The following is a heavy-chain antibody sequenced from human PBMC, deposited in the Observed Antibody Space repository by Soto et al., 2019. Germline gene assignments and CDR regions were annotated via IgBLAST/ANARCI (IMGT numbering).Heavy chain of an antibody. J-gene: IGHJ4*02. Sequence: PGGSLRLSCAASGFTFISYGMHWVRQAPGKGLEWVAVIYYNGSGKYYADSVKGRFTISRDNSKNTLYLQMNTLRAEDTAVYYCARDIRSTYFDYWGQGTLVTISS. CDR3: ARDIRSTYFDY. CDR2: IYYNGSGK. D-gene: IGHD2-21*01. V-gene: IGHV3-33*08. CDR1: GFTFISYG.